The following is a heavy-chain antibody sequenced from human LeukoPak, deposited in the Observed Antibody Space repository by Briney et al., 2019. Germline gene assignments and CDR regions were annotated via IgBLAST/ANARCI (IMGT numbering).Heavy chain of an antibody. CDR3: ASDLCSSSWYPCYYYGMDV. CDR2: IYTSGST. V-gene: IGHV4-4*07. Sequence: PSETLSLTCTVSGGSISSYYWSWIRQPAGKGLEWIGRIYTSGSTNYNPSLKSRVTMSVDTSKNQFSLKLSSVTAADTAVYYCASDLCSSSWYPCYYYGMDVWGQGTTVTVSS. D-gene: IGHD6-13*01. J-gene: IGHJ6*02. CDR1: GGSISSYY.